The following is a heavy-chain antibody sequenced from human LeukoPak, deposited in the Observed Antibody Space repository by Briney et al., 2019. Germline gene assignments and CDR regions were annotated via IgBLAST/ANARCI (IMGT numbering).Heavy chain of an antibody. J-gene: IGHJ4*02. CDR2: IKQDGSEK. D-gene: IGHD2-15*01. V-gene: IGHV3-7*01. CDR1: GFSFSSYW. Sequence: PGGSLGLSCEGSGFSFSSYWMSWVRQAPGKGLEWVANIKQDGSEKYYVDSVKGRFTISRDNAKNSLYLQMNSLRAEDTAVYYCARVGGSCYGYWGQGTLVTVSS. CDR3: ARVGGSCYGY.